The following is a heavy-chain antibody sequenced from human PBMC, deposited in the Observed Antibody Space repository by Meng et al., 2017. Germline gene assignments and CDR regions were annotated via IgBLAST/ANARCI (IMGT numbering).Heavy chain of an antibody. V-gene: IGHV4-4*02. CDR2: IFHTGNT. Sequence: QIQLQESGPGLVKPSGTLSLTCAVSGSSFSSGNWWGWVRQPPGKGLEWIGEIFHTGNTNYNPSLQSRVSLSIDKSKSQFSLKVISVTAADTAVYYCVNYCSGGKCSPNEKTQHWGQGTLVTVSS. J-gene: IGHJ1*01. CDR3: VNYCSGGKCSPNEKTQH. CDR1: GSSFSSGNW. D-gene: IGHD2-15*01.